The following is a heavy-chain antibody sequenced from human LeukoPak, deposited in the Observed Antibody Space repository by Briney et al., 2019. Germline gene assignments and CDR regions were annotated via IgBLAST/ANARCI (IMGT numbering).Heavy chain of an antibody. CDR1: GFTFSDYY. V-gene: IGHV3-11*04. Sequence: PGGSLRLSCAASGFTFSDYYMSWIRQAPRKGLEWVSNISNSGSTIYYADSVEGRFTISRDNAKNLLYLEMNTLRVEDTAVYYCARSLRVTYGAFDIWGQATMVSVSS. J-gene: IGHJ3*02. D-gene: IGHD4-17*01. CDR2: ISNSGSTI. CDR3: ARSLRVTYGAFDI.